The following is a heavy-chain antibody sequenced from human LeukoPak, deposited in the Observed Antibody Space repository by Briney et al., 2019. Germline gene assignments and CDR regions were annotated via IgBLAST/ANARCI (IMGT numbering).Heavy chain of an antibody. CDR3: ARDRNYYGSGSYSDY. CDR2: ISSSGSTI. V-gene: IGHV3-48*03. CDR1: GFTFSSYE. J-gene: IGHJ4*02. Sequence: GGSLRLSCAASGFTFSSYEMNWVRQAPGKGLEWVSYISSSGSTIYYADSVKGRFTISRDNAKNSLYLQMNSLRAEDTAVYYCARDRNYYGSGSYSDYWGQGTLVTVSS. D-gene: IGHD3-10*01.